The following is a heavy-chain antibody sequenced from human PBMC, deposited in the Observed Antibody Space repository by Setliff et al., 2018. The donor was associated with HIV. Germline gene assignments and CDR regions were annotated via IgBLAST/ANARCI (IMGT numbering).Heavy chain of an antibody. CDR2: ISPYFGNT. V-gene: IGHV1-18*01. CDR3: ARDYCGGDCYFPYYYYGMDV. CDR1: GYTFASYS. J-gene: IGHJ6*02. D-gene: IGHD2-21*02. Sequence: ASVKVSCKASGYTFASYSFTWVRQVPGQGLEWMGWISPYFGNTYYAQKLQGRVTMTTDTSTSTAYMELRSLRSDDTAVYYCARDYCGGDCYFPYYYYGMDVWGQGTTVTVSS.